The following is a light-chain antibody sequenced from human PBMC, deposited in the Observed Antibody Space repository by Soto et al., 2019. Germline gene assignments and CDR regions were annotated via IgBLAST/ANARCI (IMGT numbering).Light chain of an antibody. CDR2: GAS. CDR1: QSASRE. Sequence: EMVLTQYPATLSVSPGERATLPCRASQSASREMAWYQQRPGQPPRLLIYGASNRATGVPARFSGSGSGTEFTLTISSLQPEDSAVYYCQVRFTFGQGTKLEIK. CDR3: QVRFT. V-gene: IGKV3-15*01. J-gene: IGKJ2*01.